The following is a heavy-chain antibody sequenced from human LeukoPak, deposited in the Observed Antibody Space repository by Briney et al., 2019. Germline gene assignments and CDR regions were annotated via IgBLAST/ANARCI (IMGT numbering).Heavy chain of an antibody. CDR3: ARMWFSSSWDRQFDP. CDR2: IYYSGST. CDR1: GGSISSYY. J-gene: IGHJ5*02. D-gene: IGHD6-13*01. V-gene: IGHV4-59*01. Sequence: SETLSLTCTVSGGSISSYYWSWTRQPPGKGLEWIGYIYYSGSTNYNPSLKSRVTISVDTSKNQFSLKLSSVTAADTAVYYCARMWFSSSWDRQFDPWGQGTLVTVSS.